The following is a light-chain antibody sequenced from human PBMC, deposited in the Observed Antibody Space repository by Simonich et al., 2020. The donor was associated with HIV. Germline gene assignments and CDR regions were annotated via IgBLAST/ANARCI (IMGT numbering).Light chain of an antibody. J-gene: IGLJ2*01. Sequence: QSALTQPVSVSGSPGQSITISCTGTSSDVGGYNYVSWYQQHPGKAPKLMIYDVRNRPSGVSNRFSGSKSGNTASLTISGLQAEDEADYYCSSYTSSSTVVFGGGTKLTVL. CDR1: SSDVGGYNY. CDR2: DVR. V-gene: IGLV2-14*03. CDR3: SSYTSSSTVV.